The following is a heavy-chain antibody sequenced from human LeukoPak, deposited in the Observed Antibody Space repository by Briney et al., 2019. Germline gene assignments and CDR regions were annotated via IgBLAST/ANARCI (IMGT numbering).Heavy chain of an antibody. CDR1: GGSISSGGYY. CDR3: ARAYGSGTDWFFDL. D-gene: IGHD3-10*01. CDR2: IYHSGST. V-gene: IGHV4-30-2*01. J-gene: IGHJ2*01. Sequence: PSQTLSLTCTVSGGSISSGGYYWSWIRQPPGKGLEWIGYIYHSGSTYYNPSLKSRVTISVDTSKNQFSLRLSSVTAADTAVYYCARAYGSGTDWFFDLWGRGTLVTVSS.